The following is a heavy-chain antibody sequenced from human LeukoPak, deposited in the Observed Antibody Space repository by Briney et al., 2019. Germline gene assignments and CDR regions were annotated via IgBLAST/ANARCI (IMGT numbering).Heavy chain of an antibody. J-gene: IGHJ2*01. CDR2: IGPNGGDA. V-gene: IGHV3-64D*06. D-gene: IGHD2-2*01. CDR1: GFSFSNFA. CDR3: AKGRPTELGYCGRSICADWYFDL. Sequence: GGSLRLSCSASGFSFSNFAMNWFRQAPGKGLEYVSVIGPNGGDAYYADSVRGRFTISRDNSKNTLYLQMSSLRVEDTAVYYCAKGRPTELGYCGRSICADWYFDLWGRGTLLTVSA.